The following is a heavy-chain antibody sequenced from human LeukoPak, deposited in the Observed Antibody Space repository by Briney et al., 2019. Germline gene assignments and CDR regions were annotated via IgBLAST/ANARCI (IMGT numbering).Heavy chain of an antibody. CDR3: ARVADSGYDFGVDY. V-gene: IGHV1-69*01. D-gene: IGHD5-12*01. CDR1: GGTFSSYA. J-gene: IGHJ4*02. CDR2: IIPIFGTA. Sequence: ASVKVSCTASGGTFSSYAISWVRQAPGQGLEWMGGIIPIFGTANYAQKFQGRVTITADESTSTAYMELSSLRSEDTAVYYCARVADSGYDFGVDYWGQGTLVTVSS.